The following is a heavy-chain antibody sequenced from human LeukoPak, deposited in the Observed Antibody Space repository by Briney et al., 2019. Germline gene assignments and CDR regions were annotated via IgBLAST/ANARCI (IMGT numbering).Heavy chain of an antibody. V-gene: IGHV4-59*01. CDR1: GGSISSYY. D-gene: IGHD5-18*01. CDR3: ARDNGSRGYSYGYPGGAFDI. Sequence: PSETLCLTCTASGGSISSYYWSWIRQAPGKGLEWIGDIYYGGSTKYNPSLKSRDTISVGTSKNQFSLKQSSVTAADTAVYYCARDNGSRGYSYGYPGGAFDIWGQGAMVTVSS. CDR2: IYYGGST. J-gene: IGHJ3*02.